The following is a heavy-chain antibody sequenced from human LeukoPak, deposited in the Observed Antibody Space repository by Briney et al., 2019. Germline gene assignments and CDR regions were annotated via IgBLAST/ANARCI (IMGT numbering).Heavy chain of an antibody. CDR3: ARDDGYYDGSGSDY. CDR2: ISGSGGST. D-gene: IGHD3-22*01. CDR1: GFTLSNYA. V-gene: IGHV3-23*01. J-gene: IGHJ4*02. Sequence: GGSLRLSCAASGFTLSNYAMSWVRQAPGKGLEWVSAISGSGGSTYYADSVKGRFTISRDNSKNTLYLQMNSLRAEDTAVYYCARDDGYYDGSGSDYWGQGTLVTVSS.